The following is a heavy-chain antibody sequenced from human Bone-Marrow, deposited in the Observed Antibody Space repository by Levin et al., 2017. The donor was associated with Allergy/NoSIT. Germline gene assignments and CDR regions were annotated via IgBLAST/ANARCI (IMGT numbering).Heavy chain of an antibody. V-gene: IGHV3-33*01. CDR1: GFAFSTYG. D-gene: IGHD2-21*02. CDR3: ARAGVGTVDY. Sequence: GGSLRLSCKASGFAFSTYGMHWVRQAPGKGLEWVAVIWFDGSKKYYADSVKGRFTISKDNSKNTLYLQINTLIAEDTAVYYCARAGVGTVDYWGQGTLVTVSS. CDR2: IWFDGSKK. J-gene: IGHJ4*02.